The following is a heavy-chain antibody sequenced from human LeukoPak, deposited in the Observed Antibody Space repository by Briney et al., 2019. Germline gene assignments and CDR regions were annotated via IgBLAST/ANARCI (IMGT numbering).Heavy chain of an antibody. J-gene: IGHJ5*02. D-gene: IGHD2-15*01. CDR1: GGSFSGYY. CDR3: ADGYCSGGSCYSS. Sequence: SETLSLTCAVYGGSFSGYYWSWIRQPPGKGLEWVGEINHSGITNHNPSLKSRVTIPVDTSKNQFSLKLSSVTAADTAVYYCADGYCSGGSCYSSWGQGALVTGSS. V-gene: IGHV4-34*01. CDR2: INHSGIT.